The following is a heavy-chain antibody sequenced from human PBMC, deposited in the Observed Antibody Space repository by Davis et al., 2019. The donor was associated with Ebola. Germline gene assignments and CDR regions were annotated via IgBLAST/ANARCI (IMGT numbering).Heavy chain of an antibody. Sequence: ASVKVSCKASGYKFSSYAVTWVRRAPAQGLEWMGRISANNGDTNYAQKFQGRVTMTTDTSTSTAYMELKSLTSDDTALYYCARDLGALGFDSWGQGTLVTVSS. CDR3: ARDLGALGFDS. V-gene: IGHV1-18*01. CDR1: GYKFSSYA. CDR2: ISANNGDT. J-gene: IGHJ4*02. D-gene: IGHD1-26*01.